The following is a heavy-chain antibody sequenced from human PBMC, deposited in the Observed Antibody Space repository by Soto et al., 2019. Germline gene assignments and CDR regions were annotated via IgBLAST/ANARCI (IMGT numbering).Heavy chain of an antibody. CDR1: GGSISSSSYY. Sequence: SETLSLTCTVSGGSISSSSYYWGWIRQPPGKGLEWIGSIYYSGSTYYNPSLKSRVTISVDTSKNQFSLKLSSVTAADTAVYYCAGRYYIFWGVYYTYYFDYGGQETLVTVS. V-gene: IGHV4-39*01. CDR3: AGRYYIFWGVYYTYYFDY. CDR2: IYYSGST. D-gene: IGHD3-3*01. J-gene: IGHJ4*02.